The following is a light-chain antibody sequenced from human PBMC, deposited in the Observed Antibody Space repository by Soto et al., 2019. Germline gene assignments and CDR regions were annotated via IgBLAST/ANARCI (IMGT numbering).Light chain of an antibody. CDR2: DIN. Sequence: QSALTQPRSVSGSPGQSVTISCTGTSSDVGDYNYVSWYQQHPGKAPKLMIYDINKRPSGVPDRFSGSKSGNTASLTISGLQAEDEADYYCCSYAGSYTYVFGTGTQLTVL. CDR1: SSDVGDYNY. CDR3: CSYAGSYTYV. V-gene: IGLV2-11*01. J-gene: IGLJ1*01.